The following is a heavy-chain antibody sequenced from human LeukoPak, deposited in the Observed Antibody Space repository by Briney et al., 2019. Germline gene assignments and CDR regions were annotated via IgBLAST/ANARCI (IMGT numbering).Heavy chain of an antibody. J-gene: IGHJ5*02. D-gene: IGHD6-13*01. CDR1: GDSISGYY. Sequence: SETLSLTCTVSGDSISGYYWSWIRQPPGKGLEWIGYIYYSGSTNYNPSLKSRVTISVDTSKNQFSLKLSSVTAADTAVYYCARLGYGNWFDPWGQGTLVTVSS. CDR2: IYYSGST. CDR3: ARLGYGNWFDP. V-gene: IGHV4-59*08.